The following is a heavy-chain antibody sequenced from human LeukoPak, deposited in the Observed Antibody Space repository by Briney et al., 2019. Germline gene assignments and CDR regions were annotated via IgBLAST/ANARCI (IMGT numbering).Heavy chain of an antibody. CDR1: GYTFTGYY. J-gene: IGHJ4*02. V-gene: IGHV1-2*02. Sequence: ASVKVSCKASGYTFTGYYMHWVRQAPGQGLEWMGWINPNSGGTNYAQKFQGRVTMTRDTSISTAYMELSRLRSDDTAVYYCARDQGVAGEFDYWGQGTLVTVSS. CDR3: ARDQGVAGEFDY. D-gene: IGHD6-19*01. CDR2: INPNSGGT.